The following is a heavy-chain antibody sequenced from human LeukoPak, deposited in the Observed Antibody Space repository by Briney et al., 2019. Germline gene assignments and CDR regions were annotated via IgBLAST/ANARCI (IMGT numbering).Heavy chain of an antibody. V-gene: IGHV3-23*01. CDR3: ADGRSGTFYFDS. CDR1: GFTFSSFA. J-gene: IGHJ4*02. CDR2: ISDTGGGT. D-gene: IGHD3-10*01. Sequence: GGSLRLSCAASGFTFSSFAMRWVRQAPGKGLEWVSSISDTGGGTYYADSVKGRFTISRDNSKDTLYLQMSSLRADDTAVYYCADGRSGTFYFDSWGQGTLVTVSS.